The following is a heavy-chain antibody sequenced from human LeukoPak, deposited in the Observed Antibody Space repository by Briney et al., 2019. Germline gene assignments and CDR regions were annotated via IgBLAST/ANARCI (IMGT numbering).Heavy chain of an antibody. CDR2: IKQDGSEK. J-gene: IGHJ6*02. CDR3: ARNNGMDV. V-gene: IGHV3-7*03. CDR1: GFTFSNYW. Sequence: GGSLRLSCAASGFTFSNYWMSWVRQAPGKGLEWVANIKQDGSEKNYLDSVKGRFTISKDNAKNSLYLQMNSLRAEDTALYHCARNNGMDVWGQGTTVIVSS.